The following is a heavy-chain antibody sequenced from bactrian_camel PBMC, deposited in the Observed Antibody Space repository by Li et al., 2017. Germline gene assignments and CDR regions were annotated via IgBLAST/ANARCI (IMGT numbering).Heavy chain of an antibody. D-gene: IGHD6*01. CDR3: AADCPEDGSWSPPPGGYLDAY. Sequence: QVQLVESGGGSVQAGGFLRLSCAVSGYTASRYCMGWFRQAPGKEREGVAAIDYDGDTTYRTAVKGRFNISKDHAENTLYLQINNQRPEDTAKYYCAADCPEDGSWSPPPGGYLDAYWGQGTQVTVS. V-gene: IGHV3S53*01. CDR2: IDYDGDT. CDR1: GYTASRYC. J-gene: IGHJ4*01.